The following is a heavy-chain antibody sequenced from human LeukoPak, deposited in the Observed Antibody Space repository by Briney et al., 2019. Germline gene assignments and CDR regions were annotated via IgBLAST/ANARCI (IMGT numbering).Heavy chain of an antibody. J-gene: IGHJ6*04. V-gene: IGHV3-49*04. D-gene: IGHD6-19*01. CDR1: GFTFGDYA. CDR3: TRDGHPSKHVAGTLYYYYGMDV. Sequence: GGSLRLSCTASGFTFGDYAMMWVRQAPGKGLEWVGFIRSKAYGGTTEYAASVKGRFTISRDDSKSIAYLQMNSLKTEDTAVYYCTRDGHPSKHVAGTLYYYYGMDVWGKGTTVTVSS. CDR2: IRSKAYGGTT.